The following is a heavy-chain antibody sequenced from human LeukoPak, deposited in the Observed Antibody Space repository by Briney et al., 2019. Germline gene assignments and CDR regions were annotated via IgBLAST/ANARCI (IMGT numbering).Heavy chain of an antibody. J-gene: IGHJ3*02. CDR3: ARSQHDYGDPDAFDI. D-gene: IGHD4-17*01. V-gene: IGHV3-53*01. CDR2: IYSGGST. Sequence: GGSLRLSCAASGVTVSSNYMSWVRQAPGKGLEWVSVIYSGGSTYYADSVKGRFTISRDNSKNTLYLQMNSLRAEDTAVYYCARSQHDYGDPDAFDIWGQGTMVTVSS. CDR1: GVTVSSNY.